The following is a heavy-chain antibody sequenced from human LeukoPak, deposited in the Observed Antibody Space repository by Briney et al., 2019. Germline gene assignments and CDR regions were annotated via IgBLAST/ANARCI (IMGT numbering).Heavy chain of an antibody. J-gene: IGHJ3*02. CDR1: GFTFSSYA. D-gene: IGHD2-2*02. V-gene: IGHV3-23*01. CDR3: AREDYCSSTSCYTSAFDI. CDR2: ISGSGGST. Sequence: GGSLRLSCAASGFTFSSYAMSWVRQAPGKGLEWVSAISGSGGSTYYADSVKGRFTISRDNSKNTLYLQMNSLRAEDTAVYYCAREDYCSSTSCYTSAFDIWGQGTMVTVSS.